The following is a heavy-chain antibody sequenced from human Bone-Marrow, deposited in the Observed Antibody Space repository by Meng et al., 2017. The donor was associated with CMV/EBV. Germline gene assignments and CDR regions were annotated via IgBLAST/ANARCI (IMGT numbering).Heavy chain of an antibody. CDR1: GFTFSSYG. CDR2: IRSKANSYAT. J-gene: IGHJ4*02. Sequence: ETLSLTCAASGFTFSSYGMHWVRQASGKGLEWVGRIRSKANSYATAYAASVKGRFTISRDDSKNTAYLQMNSLKTEDTAVYYCTLTTEDYWGQGTLVTVSS. V-gene: IGHV3-73*01. D-gene: IGHD4-11*01. CDR3: TLTTEDY.